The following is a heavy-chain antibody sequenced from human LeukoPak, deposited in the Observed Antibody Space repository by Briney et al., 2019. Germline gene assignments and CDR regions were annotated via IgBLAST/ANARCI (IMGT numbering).Heavy chain of an antibody. CDR2: INSDGSST. V-gene: IGHV3-74*01. J-gene: IGHJ4*02. CDR3: ARAYYGDLGLDY. D-gene: IGHD4-17*01. Sequence: GGSLRLSCAASGFTFSSYWMHWVRQAPGKGLVWVSRINSDGSSTSYADSVKGRFTIARDNAKNSLYLQMNSLRAEDTAVYYCARAYYGDLGLDYWGQGTLVTVSS. CDR1: GFTFSSYW.